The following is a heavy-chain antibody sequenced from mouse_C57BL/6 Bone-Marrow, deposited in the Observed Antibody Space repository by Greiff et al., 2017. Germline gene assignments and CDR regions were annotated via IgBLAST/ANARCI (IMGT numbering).Heavy chain of an antibody. V-gene: IGHV1-69*01. J-gene: IGHJ2*01. CDR2: IDPSDSYT. CDR3: ARGRRGYFVN. CDR1: GYTFTSYW. Sequence: QVQLQQPGAELVRPGASVKLSCKASGYTFTSYWMHWVKQRPGQGLEWIGEIDPSDSYTNYNQKFKGKSTLTVDKSSSPAYMQLSSLTSEDSAVYYCARGRRGYFVNGGKGTPLTVSS.